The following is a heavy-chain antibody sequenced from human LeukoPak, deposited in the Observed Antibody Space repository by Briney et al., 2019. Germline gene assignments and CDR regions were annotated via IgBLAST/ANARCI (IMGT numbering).Heavy chain of an antibody. J-gene: IGHJ6*02. CDR3: AKNTPIFGVVITDYYGMDV. V-gene: IGHV3-23*01. Sequence: GGSLRLSCAASGFTFDDYAMPWVRKAPGKGLEWASAISGSGGSTYYADSVKGRFTISRDNSKNTLYLQMNSLRAEDTAVYYCAKNTPIFGVVITDYYGMDVWGQGTTVTVSS. CDR1: GFTFDDYA. CDR2: ISGSGGST. D-gene: IGHD3-3*01.